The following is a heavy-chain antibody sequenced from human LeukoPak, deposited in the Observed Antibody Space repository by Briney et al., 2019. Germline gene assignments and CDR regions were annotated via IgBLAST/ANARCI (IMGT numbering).Heavy chain of an antibody. V-gene: IGHV4-59*01. D-gene: IGHD2-15*01. J-gene: IGHJ4*02. CDR3: AREGGGGIDY. Sequence: SETLSLTCTVSGGSISSYYWSWIRQPPGKGLEWIGYIYYSGSTNYSPSLKSRVTISVDTSKNQFSLKLSSVTAADTAVYYCAREGGGGIDYWGQGTLVTVSS. CDR2: IYYSGST. CDR1: GGSISSYY.